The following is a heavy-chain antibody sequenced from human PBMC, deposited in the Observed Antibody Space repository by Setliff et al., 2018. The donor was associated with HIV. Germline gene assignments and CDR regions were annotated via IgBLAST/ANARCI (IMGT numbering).Heavy chain of an antibody. CDR3: AREGDGIDY. CDR2: VSYSGTT. V-gene: IGHV4-39*02. Sequence: SETLSLTCTVSSGSFSSRHYWGWIRQSPGKGLEWIGSVSYSGTTYYTPSLKSRLTISVDASKNQISLKLTSVTAADTAIYFCAREGDGIDYWGQGILVTVSS. CDR1: SGSFSSRHY. D-gene: IGHD2-21*02. J-gene: IGHJ4*02.